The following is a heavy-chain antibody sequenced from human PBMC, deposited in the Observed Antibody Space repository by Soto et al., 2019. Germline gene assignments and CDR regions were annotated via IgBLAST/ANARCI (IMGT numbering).Heavy chain of an antibody. J-gene: IGHJ1*01. CDR3: ARDLTIFGLGEYFQH. CDR2: ISSSSSYI. V-gene: IGHV3-21*01. Sequence: GGSLRLSCAASGFTFSSYSMNWVRQAPGKGLEWVSSISSSSSYIYYADSVKGRFTISRDNAKNSLYLQMNSLRAEDTAVYYCARDLTIFGLGEYFQHWGQGTLVTVSS. CDR1: GFTFSSYS. D-gene: IGHD3-3*01.